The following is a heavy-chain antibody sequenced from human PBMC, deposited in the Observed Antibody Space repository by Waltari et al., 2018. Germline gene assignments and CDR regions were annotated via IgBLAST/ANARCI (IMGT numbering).Heavy chain of an antibody. J-gene: IGHJ6*01. D-gene: IGHD6-13*01. Sequence: VHLQESGPGLVKPSETLSLTCGVSDYSIRSGYFWGWLLQPPGKGLEWIGSWYRSGSTYYNPSLQSLVTISADTSKNQFSLNLTSVTAADTAVYYCARVSSSWYLGDYFYYGVDVWGQGATVTVSS. CDR2: WYRSGST. V-gene: IGHV4-38-2*01. CDR3: ARVSSSWYLGDYFYYGVDV. CDR1: DYSIRSGYF.